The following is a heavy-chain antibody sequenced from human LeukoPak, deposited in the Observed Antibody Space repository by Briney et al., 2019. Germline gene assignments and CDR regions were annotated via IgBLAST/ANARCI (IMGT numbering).Heavy chain of an antibody. V-gene: IGHV1-46*01. D-gene: IGHD3-22*01. CDR3: ARDCRDYYDSSGYYYKGLFDY. CDR1: GNTFTSYY. CDR2: INPSGGST. Sequence: ASVTVSCKASGNTFTSYYMHWVRQAPGQGLEWMGIINPSGGSTSYAQKFQGRVTMTRDTSTSTVYMELSSLRSEDTAVYYCARDCRDYYDSSGYYYKGLFDYWGQGTLVTVSS. J-gene: IGHJ4*02.